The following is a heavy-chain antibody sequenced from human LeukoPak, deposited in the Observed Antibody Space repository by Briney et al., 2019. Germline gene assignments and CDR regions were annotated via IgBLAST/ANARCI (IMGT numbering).Heavy chain of an antibody. CDR3: ARGILRQWLGY. CDR1: GYAFTSYG. J-gene: IGHJ4*02. CDR2: ISAYNGNT. Sequence: ASVKVSCKASGYAFTSYGISWVRQAPGQGLEWMGWISAYNGNTNYAQNLQGRVTMTTDTSTSTAYMEVRSLRSDDTAVYYCARGILRQWLGYWGQGTLVTVSS. D-gene: IGHD6-19*01. V-gene: IGHV1-18*01.